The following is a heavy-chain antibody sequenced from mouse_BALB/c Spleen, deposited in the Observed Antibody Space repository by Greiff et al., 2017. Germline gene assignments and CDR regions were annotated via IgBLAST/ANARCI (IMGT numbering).Heavy chain of an antibody. V-gene: IGHV14-3*02. CDR1: GFNIKDTY. CDR3: ARSNCYGSFYAMDY. J-gene: IGHJ4*01. CDR2: IDPANGNT. Sequence: VQLQQSGAELVKPGASVKLSCTASGFNIKDTYMHWVKQRPEQGLEWIGRIDPANGNTKYDPKFQGKATITADTSSNTAYLQLSSLTSEDTAVYYCARSNCYGSFYAMDYWGQGTSVTVSS. D-gene: IGHD1-1*01.